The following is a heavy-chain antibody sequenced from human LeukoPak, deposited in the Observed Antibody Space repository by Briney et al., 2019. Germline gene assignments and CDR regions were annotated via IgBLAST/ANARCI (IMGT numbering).Heavy chain of an antibody. D-gene: IGHD2-15*01. V-gene: IGHV1-8*03. J-gene: IGHJ5*02. CDR3: ARRLLRRGWFDP. Sequence: ASVKVSCKASGYTFTSYDINWVRQATGQGLEWMGWMNPNSGNTGYAQKFQGRVTITRNTSISTAYMELSSLRSEDTAVYYCARRLLRRGWFDPWGQGTLVTVSS. CDR1: GYTFTSYD. CDR2: MNPNSGNT.